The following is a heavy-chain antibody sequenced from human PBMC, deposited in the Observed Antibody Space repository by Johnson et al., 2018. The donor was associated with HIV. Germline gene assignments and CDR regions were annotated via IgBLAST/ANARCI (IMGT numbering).Heavy chain of an antibody. V-gene: IGHV3-7*05. D-gene: IGHD6-13*01. Sequence: VQLVESGGGLVQPGGSLRLSCAASGFTFSSYWMSWVRQAPGKGLEWVANIKQDGSEKYYVDSVKGRFTISRDNAKNSLYLQMNSLRAEDTAVYYCARDRGIGAAGDAFDIWGQGTMVTVSS. CDR1: GFTFSSYW. CDR2: IKQDGSEK. J-gene: IGHJ3*02. CDR3: ARDRGIGAAGDAFDI.